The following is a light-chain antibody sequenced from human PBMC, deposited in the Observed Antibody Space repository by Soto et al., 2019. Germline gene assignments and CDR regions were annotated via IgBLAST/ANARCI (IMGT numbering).Light chain of an antibody. CDR1: QSVGNS. CDR2: GAS. CDR3: HQYQNWPPVT. J-gene: IGKJ4*01. Sequence: ETVLTQSPATLSVSPGERATLSCRASQSVGNSLAWYQQKPGQAPRLLIYGASTRATGIPARFSGSASGTEFTLTISSLQYEDFAVYYCHQYQNWPPVTFGGGAKVEIK. V-gene: IGKV3-15*01.